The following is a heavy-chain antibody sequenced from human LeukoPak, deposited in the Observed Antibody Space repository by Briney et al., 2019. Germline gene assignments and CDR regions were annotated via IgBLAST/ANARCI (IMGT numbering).Heavy chain of an antibody. CDR1: GYTFTSND. D-gene: IGHD3-16*01. Sequence: ASVKVSCKASGYTFTSNDINWVRQAPGQGLEWMASMNPNNGNTAYARKFQGRVTMTRDTSIGTAYLELSALRSEDTAVYYCARLHWESGGIYFYYYMDVWGKGTTVTVSS. CDR3: ARLHWESGGIYFYYYMDV. V-gene: IGHV1-8*02. CDR2: MNPNNGNT. J-gene: IGHJ6*03.